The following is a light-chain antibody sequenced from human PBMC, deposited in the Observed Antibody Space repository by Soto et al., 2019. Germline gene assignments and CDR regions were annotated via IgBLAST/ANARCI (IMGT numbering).Light chain of an antibody. CDR3: LQYDSSRT. CDR2: GTS. J-gene: IGKJ1*01. CDR1: QSVMSRF. Sequence: EIVLTQSPGTLSLSPGERATLSCRASQSVMSRFFAWYQQQPGQAPRLLIYGTSSRAAGIPDRFSGRGSGTDFTLTISRLEPEDFAVYYCLQYDSSRTFGPGTKVEMK. V-gene: IGKV3-20*01.